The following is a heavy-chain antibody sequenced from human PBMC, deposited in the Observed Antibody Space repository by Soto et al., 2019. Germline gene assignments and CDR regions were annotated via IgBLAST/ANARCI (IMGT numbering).Heavy chain of an antibody. D-gene: IGHD5-12*01. CDR2: IYYSGST. Sequence: QVQLQASGPGLVKPSQTLSLTCTVSGGSISSGGYYWSWIRQHPGKGLEWIGYIYYSGSTYYNPSLKSRVTISVDTSKNQFSLKLSSVTAADTAVYYCAGSYSGYVYCAYWGQGTRVTVSS. V-gene: IGHV4-31*03. J-gene: IGHJ4*02. CDR1: GGSISSGGYY. CDR3: AGSYSGYVYCAY.